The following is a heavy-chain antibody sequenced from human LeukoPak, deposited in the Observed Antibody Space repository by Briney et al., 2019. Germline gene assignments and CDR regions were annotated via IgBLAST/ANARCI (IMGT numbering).Heavy chain of an antibody. V-gene: IGHV3-30*02. CDR2: IRYDGSNK. CDR1: GFTFSSYG. CDR3: ARGEQLADHYYYYYMDV. J-gene: IGHJ6*03. Sequence: GGSLRLSCAASGFTFSSYGMHWVRQAPGKGLEWVAFIRYDGSNKYYADSVKGRFTISRDNSKNTLYLQMNSLRAEDTAVYYCARGEQLADHYYYYYMDVWGKGTTVTVSS. D-gene: IGHD6-6*01.